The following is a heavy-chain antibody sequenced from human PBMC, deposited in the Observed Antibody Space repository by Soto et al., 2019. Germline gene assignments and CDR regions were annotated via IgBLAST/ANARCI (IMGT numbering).Heavy chain of an antibody. D-gene: IGHD3-3*01. V-gene: IGHV1-18*01. CDR1: GYTFTSYG. CDR2: ISAYNGNT. Sequence: ASVKVSCTASGYTFTSYGISWVRQAPGQGLEWMGWISAYNGNTNYAQKLQGRVTMTTDTSTSTAYMELRSLRAEDTAVYYCAKDKTRTIFGVVTCLDYWGQGTLVTVSS. CDR3: AKDKTRTIFGVVTCLDY. J-gene: IGHJ4*02.